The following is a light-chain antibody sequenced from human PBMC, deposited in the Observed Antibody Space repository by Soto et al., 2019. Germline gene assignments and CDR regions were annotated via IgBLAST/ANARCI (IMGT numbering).Light chain of an antibody. CDR1: SSDVGRYDY. V-gene: IGLV2-14*01. CDR3: SSYTSSSTYV. Sequence: QSVLTQPRSVSGSPGQSVTISCTGTSSDVGRYDYVSWYQQYPGEAPKLIIYEVSNRPSGVSNRFSGSKSGNTASLTISGLQAEDEADYYCSSYTSSSTYVFGTGTKVTVL. J-gene: IGLJ1*01. CDR2: EVS.